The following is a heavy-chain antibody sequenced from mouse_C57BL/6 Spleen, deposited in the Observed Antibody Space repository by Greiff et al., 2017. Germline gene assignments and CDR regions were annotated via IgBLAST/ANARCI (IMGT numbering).Heavy chain of an antibody. J-gene: IGHJ4*01. CDR2: IYPGSGNT. V-gene: IGHV1-76*01. Sequence: QVQLKQSGAELVRPGASVKLSCKASGYTFTDYYINWVKQRPGQGLEWIARIYPGSGNTYYNEKFKGKATLTAEKSSSTAYMQLSSLTSEDSAVYFCARFGLYAMDYWGQGTSVTVSS. CDR1: GYTFTDYY. CDR3: ARFGLYAMDY.